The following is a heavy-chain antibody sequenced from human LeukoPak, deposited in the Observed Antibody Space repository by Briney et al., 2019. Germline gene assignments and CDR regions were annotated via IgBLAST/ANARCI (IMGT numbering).Heavy chain of an antibody. CDR1: GYTFTSQF. Sequence: VASVKVSCKASGYTFTSQFIHWLRQAPGQGLEWMGWIDPPSGAPHYAKKFQDTVTLTRDTSIATAYMEVHRLQTDDTAVYYCARSGFSTGFYLDFWGQGTPISVSS. D-gene: IGHD6-19*01. CDR3: ARSGFSTGFYLDF. CDR2: IDPPSGAP. V-gene: IGHV1-2*02. J-gene: IGHJ4*02.